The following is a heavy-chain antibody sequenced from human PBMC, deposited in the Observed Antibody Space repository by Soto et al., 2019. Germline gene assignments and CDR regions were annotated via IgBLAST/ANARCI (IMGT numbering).Heavy chain of an antibody. D-gene: IGHD3-22*01. Sequence: QVQLVESGGGVVQPGRSLRLSCAASGFTFSSYGMHWVRQAPGKGLEWVAVRWYDGSNKYYADSVKGRFTISRDNSKTTLYLQMNSLRAEDTAVYYCARARYYYDSSGYPVDYWGQGTLVTVSS. J-gene: IGHJ4*02. CDR1: GFTFSSYG. CDR3: ARARYYYDSSGYPVDY. CDR2: RWYDGSNK. V-gene: IGHV3-33*01.